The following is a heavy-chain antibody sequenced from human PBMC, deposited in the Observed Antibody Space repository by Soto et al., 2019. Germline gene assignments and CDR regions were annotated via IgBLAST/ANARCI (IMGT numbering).Heavy chain of an antibody. CDR1: GFTFSSYG. CDR2: IWYDGSNK. V-gene: IGHV3-33*01. CDR3: ARDRGDYGDYETEYYGMDV. J-gene: IGHJ6*02. D-gene: IGHD4-17*01. Sequence: GGSLRLSCAASGFTFSSYGMHWVRQAPGKWLEWVAVIWYDGSNKYYADSVKGRFTISRDNSKNTLYLQMNSLRAEDTAVYYCARDRGDYGDYETEYYGMDVWGQGXTVTVYS.